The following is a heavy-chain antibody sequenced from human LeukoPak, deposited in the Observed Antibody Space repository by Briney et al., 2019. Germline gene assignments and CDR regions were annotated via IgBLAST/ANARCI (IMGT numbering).Heavy chain of an antibody. J-gene: IGHJ4*02. CDR1: GGTFSIYA. Sequence: SVKVSFKASGGTFSIYAISWVRQAPGQGLEWMGGIIPIFGTANYAQKFQGRVTITADESTSTAYMELSSLRSEDTAVYYCARAYYYDSSGYSDYWGQRALVTVSS. D-gene: IGHD3-22*01. V-gene: IGHV1-69*13. CDR2: IIPIFGTA. CDR3: ARAYYYDSSGYSDY.